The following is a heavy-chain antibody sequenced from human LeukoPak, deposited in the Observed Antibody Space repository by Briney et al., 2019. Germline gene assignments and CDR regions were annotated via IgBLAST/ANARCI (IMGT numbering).Heavy chain of an antibody. CDR1: GYTLTELS. D-gene: IGHD5-18*01. CDR2: FDPEDGET. CDR3: VTRYSYGQTRWFDP. V-gene: IGHV1-24*01. Sequence: ASVKVSCKVSGYTLTELSMHWVRQAPGKGLEWMGGFDPEDGETIYAQKFQGRVTMTEDTSTDTAYMELSSLRSEDTAVYYCVTRYSYGQTRWFDPWGQGTLVTVSS. J-gene: IGHJ5*02.